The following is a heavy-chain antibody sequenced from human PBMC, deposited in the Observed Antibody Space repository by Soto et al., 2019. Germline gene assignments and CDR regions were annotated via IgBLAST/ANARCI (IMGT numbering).Heavy chain of an antibody. CDR2: INPSGST. CDR3: ARGLLGGAAA. D-gene: IGHD3-16*01. Sequence: QVQLQQWGAGLLKPSETLSLTCAVYGGSLSGYYWSWIRQPPGQGLEWIGEINPSGSTSYIPSLESRVIMSVDTSMNQFSLRLSSVTAEDTAVYYCARGLLGGAAAWGQGSLVTVSS. CDR1: GGSLSGYY. V-gene: IGHV4-34*01. J-gene: IGHJ5*02.